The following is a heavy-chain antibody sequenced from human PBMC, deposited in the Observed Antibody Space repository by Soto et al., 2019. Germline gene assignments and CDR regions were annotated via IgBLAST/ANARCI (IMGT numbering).Heavy chain of an antibody. Sequence: GGSLRLSCAASGFTFSNYWMNWVRHAPGKGLEWVARINIDGSSTTYADSVKGRFTVSXXXXXXTXNXQMXXLNVADTAEYFCARSGYSGYDAWGQGTLDTVSS. V-gene: IGHV3-74*01. CDR3: ARSGYSGYDA. D-gene: IGHD5-12*01. J-gene: IGHJ1*01. CDR1: GFTFSNYW. CDR2: INIDGSST.